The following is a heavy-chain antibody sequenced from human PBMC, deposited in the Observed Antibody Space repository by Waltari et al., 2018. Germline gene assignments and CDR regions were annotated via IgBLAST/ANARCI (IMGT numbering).Heavy chain of an antibody. D-gene: IGHD6-13*01. J-gene: IGHJ5*02. Sequence: QVQLQESGPGLVKPSETLSLTCTVSGGSISSYYWSWIRQPPGKGLEWIGYIYYSGSTNYNPSLKSRVTISVDTSKNQFSLKLSSVTAADTAVYYCARDFPDSSSWYDFGWFDPWGQGTLVTVSS. CDR3: ARDFPDSSSWYDFGWFDP. V-gene: IGHV4-59*01. CDR1: GGSISSYY. CDR2: IYYSGST.